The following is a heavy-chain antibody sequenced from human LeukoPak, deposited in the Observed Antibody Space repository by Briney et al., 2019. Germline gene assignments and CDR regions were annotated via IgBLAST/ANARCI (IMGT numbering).Heavy chain of an antibody. V-gene: IGHV6-1*01. J-gene: IGHJ5*02. D-gene: IGHD2-2*01. CDR1: GDSVSSNSVT. CDR2: TYYRSTWYN. Sequence: SQTISLTCAISGDSVSSNSVTWNWIRQSPSRGLEWLGRTYYRSTWYNDYAVSVRGRITVNPDTSKNQFSLHLNSVTPEDTAVYYCARRLTQYDCFDPWGQGILVTVSS. CDR3: ARRLTQYDCFDP.